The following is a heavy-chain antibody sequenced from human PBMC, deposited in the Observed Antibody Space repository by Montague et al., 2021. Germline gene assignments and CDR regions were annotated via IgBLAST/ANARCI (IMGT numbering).Heavy chain of an antibody. CDR2: ITSDGSDT. CDR1: GFSFSSLW. Sequence: SLRLSCAASGFSFSSLWMHWVRQAPGKGLVWVSQITSDGSDTNYADSVKGRFTISRDNAKSTLYLQMNSLRDEDTAVYYCVRDRPTAWFDSWGPGTLVTVSS. V-gene: IGHV3-74*01. D-gene: IGHD5-18*01. J-gene: IGHJ5*01. CDR3: VRDRPTAWFDS.